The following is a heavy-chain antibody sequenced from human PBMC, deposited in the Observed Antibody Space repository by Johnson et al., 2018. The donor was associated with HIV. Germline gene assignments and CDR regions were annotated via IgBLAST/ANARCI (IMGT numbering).Heavy chain of an antibody. J-gene: IGHJ3*02. CDR3: ARGGDYYDSSGYNAFDI. Sequence: VQLLESGGGVVRPGGSLRLSCAASGFTFDDYGMNWVRQAPGKGLEWVSGIHWNGGSTGYADSVKGRFTISRDNAKKSLYLQMNSLRAEDTALYYCARGGDYYDSSGYNAFDIWGQGTMVIVSS. D-gene: IGHD3-22*01. CDR1: GFTFDDYG. CDR2: IHWNGGST. V-gene: IGHV3-20*04.